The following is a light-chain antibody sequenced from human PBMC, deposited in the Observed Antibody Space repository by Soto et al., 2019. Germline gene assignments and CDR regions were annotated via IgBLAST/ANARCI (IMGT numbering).Light chain of an antibody. CDR3: CSYAGSYTWV. V-gene: IGLV2-11*01. CDR2: DVS. J-gene: IGLJ3*02. Sequence: QSALTQPRSVSGSPGQSVTISCTGTSSDVGCYKYVSWYQQHPGKAPKLRIYDVSKRPSGVPDRFSGSKSGNTASLTISGLQAEDEADYYCCSYAGSYTWVFGGGTKVTVL. CDR1: SSDVGCYKY.